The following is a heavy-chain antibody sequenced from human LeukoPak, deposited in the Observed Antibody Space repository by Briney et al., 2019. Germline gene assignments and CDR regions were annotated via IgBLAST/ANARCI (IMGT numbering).Heavy chain of an antibody. D-gene: IGHD2-8*01. CDR1: GFTFSSYS. CDR2: INSGSSSK. Sequence: GGSLRLSCAASGFTFSSYSMNWVRQAPGKGLEWVSHINSGSSSKYYAESVKGRFTISRDNAKNSLYLQMNSLRAEDTAIYYCARVLSAVSFNWFDPWGQGIVVTVSS. J-gene: IGHJ5*02. CDR3: ARVLSAVSFNWFDP. V-gene: IGHV3-48*01.